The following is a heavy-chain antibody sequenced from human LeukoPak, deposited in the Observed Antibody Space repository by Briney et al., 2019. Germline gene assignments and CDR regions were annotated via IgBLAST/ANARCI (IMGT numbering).Heavy chain of an antibody. CDR2: IYYSGST. CDR1: GGSISSYY. CDR3: ARCPGAENFDY. J-gene: IGHJ4*02. Sequence: PSETLSLTCTVSGGSISSYYWSWIRQPPGKGLEWIGYIYYSGSTNYNPSLKSRVTISVDTSKNQFSLKLSSVTAADTAVYYCARCPGAENFDYWGQGTLVTVSS. V-gene: IGHV4-59*01. D-gene: IGHD3-10*01.